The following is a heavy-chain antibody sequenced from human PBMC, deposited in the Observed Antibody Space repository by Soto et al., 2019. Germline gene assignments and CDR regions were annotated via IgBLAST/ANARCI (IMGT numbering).Heavy chain of an antibody. CDR2: IKQDGSHI. V-gene: IGHV3-7*01. J-gene: IGHJ5*02. Sequence: EVQLVESGGDWVQPGGSLRLSCAVSGFPFANLWMSWFRQAPGKGLEWVANIKQDGSHIYYVDSVTGRFTISRDNAKNSLDLQMTRLRVEDTAVYYCAGGSCWFCEAWGQGTLVTVSS. D-gene: IGHD6-19*01. CDR1: GFPFANLW. CDR3: AGGSCWFCEA.